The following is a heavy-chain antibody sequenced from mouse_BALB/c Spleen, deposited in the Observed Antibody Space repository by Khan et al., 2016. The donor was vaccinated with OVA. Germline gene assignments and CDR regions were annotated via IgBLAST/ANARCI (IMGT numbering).Heavy chain of an antibody. CDR3: ARGGYGSLAY. Sequence: VQLQESGAELVRPGTSVKVSCKASGYAFNNYMLEWVKQRPGQGLEWIGVINPGSGGTNYNEKFKGKATLTADKSSNTAYMQLSNLTSDDCAGDFCARGGYGSLAYWGQGTLVTVSA. CDR2: INPGSGGT. J-gene: IGHJ3*01. CDR1: GYAFNNYM. V-gene: IGHV1-54*01. D-gene: IGHD1-1*02.